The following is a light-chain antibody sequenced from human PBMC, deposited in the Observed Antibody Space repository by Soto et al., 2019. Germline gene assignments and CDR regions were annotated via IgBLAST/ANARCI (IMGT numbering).Light chain of an antibody. CDR2: TGS. CDR1: QGIKNW. V-gene: IGKV1-12*01. Sequence: EIQMTQSQSYVSASVGDRVTITCRASQGIKNWLAWYQQKPGKAPNLLIYTGSSLQSGVPSRFSGSGSGTDFTLTINSLQPEDFATYYCQQAASFPITFGQGTLLEIK. CDR3: QQAASFPIT. J-gene: IGKJ5*01.